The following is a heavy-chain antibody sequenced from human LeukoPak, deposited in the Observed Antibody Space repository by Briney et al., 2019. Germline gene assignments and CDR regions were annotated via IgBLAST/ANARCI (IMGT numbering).Heavy chain of an antibody. CDR3: ARDLRGNWFDP. Sequence: SETLSLTCTVSGGSISSGGYYWSWIRRHPGKGLGWIGYIYYSGSTYYNPSLKSRVTISVDTSKNQFSLKLSSVTAADTAVYYCARDLRGNWFDPWGQGTLVTVSS. J-gene: IGHJ5*02. CDR1: GGSISSGGYY. CDR2: IYYSGST. V-gene: IGHV4-31*03.